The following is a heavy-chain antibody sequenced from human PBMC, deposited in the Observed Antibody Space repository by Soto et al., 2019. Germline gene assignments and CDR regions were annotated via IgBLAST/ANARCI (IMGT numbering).Heavy chain of an antibody. CDR2: ISSRSTNI. V-gene: IGHV3-21*02. J-gene: IGHJ4*02. Sequence: EVQLVESGGGLVKPGGSLRLSCVGSGFIFSGYSMAWVRQAPGRGLEWVASISSRSTNIDYADSVKGRFSISRDNANNFVSLQMSSLRGEDTALYYCAKFTEPGYSSIWYYFDYWGQGAPGTVSS. CDR1: GFIFSGYS. D-gene: IGHD2-2*01. CDR3: AKFTEPGYSSIWYYFDY.